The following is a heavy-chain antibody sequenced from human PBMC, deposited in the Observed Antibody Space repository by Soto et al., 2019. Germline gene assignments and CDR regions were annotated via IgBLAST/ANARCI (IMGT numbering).Heavy chain of an antibody. CDR3: ARGGSCSGGSCSVFDY. V-gene: IGHV4-34*01. D-gene: IGHD2-15*01. Sequence: QVQLQQWGAGLLKPSETLSLTCAVYGGSFSGYYWSWIRQPPGKGLEWIGEINHSGSTNYNPSLKSRVTISVDTSKNQFSLKLSSVTAAAKAVYYCARGGSCSGGSCSVFDYWGQGTLVTVSS. CDR1: GGSFSGYY. J-gene: IGHJ4*02. CDR2: INHSGST.